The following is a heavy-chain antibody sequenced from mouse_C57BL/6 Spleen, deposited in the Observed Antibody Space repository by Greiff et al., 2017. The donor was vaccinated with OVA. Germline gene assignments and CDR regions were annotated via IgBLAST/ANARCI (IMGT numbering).Heavy chain of an antibody. J-gene: IGHJ4*01. CDR2: IYPGDGDT. Sequence: QVQLQQSGPELVKPGASVKISCKASGYAFSSSWMNWVKQRPGKGLEWIGRIYPGDGDTNYNGKFKGKATLTADKSSSTAYMQLSSLTSEDSAVYFCARSGGDRAMDYWGQGTSVTVSS. CDR1: GYAFSSSW. CDR3: ARSGGDRAMDY. V-gene: IGHV1-82*01. D-gene: IGHD3-3*01.